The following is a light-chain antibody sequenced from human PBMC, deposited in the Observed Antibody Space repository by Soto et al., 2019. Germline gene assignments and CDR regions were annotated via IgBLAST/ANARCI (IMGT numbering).Light chain of an antibody. CDR3: AAWDDSLNGPV. CDR1: NSNIGSYS. Sequence: QSVLTQPPSASGTPGQRVTISCSGSNSNIGSYSVNWYRHLPGTAPKLLVCSDDQRPSGVPDRFSGSKSGPSASLAISGLQSEDEADYYCAAWDDSLNGPVFGGGTKLTVL. CDR2: SDD. J-gene: IGLJ2*01. V-gene: IGLV1-44*01.